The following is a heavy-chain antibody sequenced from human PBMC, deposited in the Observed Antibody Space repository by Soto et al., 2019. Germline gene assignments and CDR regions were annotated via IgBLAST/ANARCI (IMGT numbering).Heavy chain of an antibody. CDR1: GFTFSRYS. V-gene: IGHV3-21*01. J-gene: IGHJ3*02. CDR3: ASSDMLEPDAFDI. D-gene: IGHD3-9*01. Sequence: GGSLRLSCAASGFTFSRYSMNWVRQAPGKGLEWVASISSSSSYIYYADSEKSRFTISRDNAKNSLYLQMNSLSAEDTAVYYWASSDMLEPDAFDIWGQGTMVTVSS. CDR2: ISSSSSYI.